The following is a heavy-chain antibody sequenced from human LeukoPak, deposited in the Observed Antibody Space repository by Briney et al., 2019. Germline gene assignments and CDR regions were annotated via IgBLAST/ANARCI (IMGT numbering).Heavy chain of an antibody. J-gene: IGHJ4*02. D-gene: IGHD1-14*01. V-gene: IGHV3-23*01. Sequence: GGSLRLSCAGSGFTFSNFGMHWVRQAPGKGLEWVSTISNSGGTTYYADSVKGRFTISRDDSENTLSLEMNSLGAEDTAVYYCANATGYLLWGQGTLVTVSS. CDR3: ANATGYLL. CDR1: GFTFSNFG. CDR2: ISNSGGTT.